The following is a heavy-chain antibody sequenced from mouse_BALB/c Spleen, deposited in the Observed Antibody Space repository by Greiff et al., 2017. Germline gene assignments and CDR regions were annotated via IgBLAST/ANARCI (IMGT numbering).Heavy chain of an antibody. CDR3: ARLGKFITTATEAMDY. J-gene: IGHJ4*01. CDR1: GFTFSSYA. D-gene: IGHD1-2*01. CDR2: ISSGGSYT. Sequence: DVKLVESGGGLVKPGGSLKLSCAASGFTFSSYAMSWVRQTPEKRLEWVATISSGGSYTYYPDSVKGRFTISRDNAKNTLYLQMSSLRSEDTAMYYCARLGKFITTATEAMDYWGQGTSVTVSS. V-gene: IGHV5-9-3*01.